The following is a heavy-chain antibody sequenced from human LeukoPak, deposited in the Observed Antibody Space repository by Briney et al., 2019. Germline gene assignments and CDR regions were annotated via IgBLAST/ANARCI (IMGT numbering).Heavy chain of an antibody. CDR2: IKKDGSEK. J-gene: IGHJ4*02. V-gene: IGHV3-7*04. Sequence: PSGTLSLTCGVSGGSITNTNYWTWVRQPPGKGLEWVGNIKKDGSEKYYVDSVRGRFTISRDNAKNSLDLQMNSLTDEDTAVYYCARAVSSGLDYWGQGTLVTVSS. D-gene: IGHD3-22*01. CDR3: ARAVSSGLDY. CDR1: GGSITNTNYW.